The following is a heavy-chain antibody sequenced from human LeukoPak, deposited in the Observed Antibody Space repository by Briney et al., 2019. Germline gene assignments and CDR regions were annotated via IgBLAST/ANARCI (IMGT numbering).Heavy chain of an antibody. V-gene: IGHV3-23*01. D-gene: IGHD4-17*01. J-gene: IGHJ3*02. CDR3: AKGDDYGDYVRRYAFDI. Sequence: PGGSLRLSCAASGFTFSSYAMSWVRQAPGKGLEWVSAISGSGGSTYYADSVKGRFTISRDNSKNTLYLQMNSLRAEDTAVYYCAKGDDYGDYVRRYAFDIWGEETMVTVSS. CDR2: ISGSGGST. CDR1: GFTFSSYA.